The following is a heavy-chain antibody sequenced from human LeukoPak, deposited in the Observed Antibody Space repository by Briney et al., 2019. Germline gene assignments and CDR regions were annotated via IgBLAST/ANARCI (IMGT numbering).Heavy chain of an antibody. J-gene: IGHJ6*03. D-gene: IGHD6-6*01. Sequence: GASVKVSCKASGYTFTSYYMHWVRQAPGQGLEWMGIINPSGGSTSYAQKFQGRVTMTRDTSTSTVYMELSSLRSEDTAVYYCARDLPRRGLYISSSDYYYIDVWGKGTTVTVSS. CDR3: ARDLPRRGLYISSSDYYYIDV. V-gene: IGHV1-46*01. CDR1: GYTFTSYY. CDR2: INPSGGST.